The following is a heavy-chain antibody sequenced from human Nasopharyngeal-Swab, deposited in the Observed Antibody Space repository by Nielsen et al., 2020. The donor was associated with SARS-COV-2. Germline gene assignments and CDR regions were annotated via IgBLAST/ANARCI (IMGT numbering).Heavy chain of an antibody. CDR2: IIPIFGTA. CDR3: ARHSGSYYYGMDV. V-gene: IGHV1-69*13. CDR1: GGTFSSYA. Sequence: SVKVSCKASGGTFSSYAISWVRQAPGQGLEWMGGIIPIFGTANYAQKFQGRVTIIADESTSTAYMELSSLRSEDTAVYYCARHSGSYYYGMDVWGQGTTVTVSS. J-gene: IGHJ6*02. D-gene: IGHD1-26*01.